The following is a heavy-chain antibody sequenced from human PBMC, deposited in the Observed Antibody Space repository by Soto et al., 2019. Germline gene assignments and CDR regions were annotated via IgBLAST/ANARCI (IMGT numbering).Heavy chain of an antibody. CDR2: ISWDGGST. V-gene: IGHV3-43*01. D-gene: IGHD2-2*02. CDR3: ARGVHTGTYYFDY. CDR1: GFTFDDYT. J-gene: IGHJ4*02. Sequence: GGSLRLSCAASGFTFDDYTMHWVRQAPGKGLEWVSLISWDGGSTYYADSVKGRFTISRDNSKNSLYLQMNSLRTEDTALYYCARGVHTGTYYFDYWGQGTLVTVSS.